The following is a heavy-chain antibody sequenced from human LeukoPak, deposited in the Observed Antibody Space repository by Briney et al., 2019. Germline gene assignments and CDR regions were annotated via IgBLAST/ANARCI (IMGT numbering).Heavy chain of an antibody. Sequence: GGSLRLSCAASGFTFSSYAMSWVRQAPGKGLEWVSAVSDSGSSTYYADSVKGRFTISRDNSKNTLFLQMDSLRAEDTAVYYCGRVYCGGNCYSPPLPDYWGQGTLVTVSA. CDR3: GRVYCGGNCYSPPLPDY. D-gene: IGHD2-21*02. CDR2: VSDSGSST. J-gene: IGHJ4*02. CDR1: GFTFSSYA. V-gene: IGHV3-23*01.